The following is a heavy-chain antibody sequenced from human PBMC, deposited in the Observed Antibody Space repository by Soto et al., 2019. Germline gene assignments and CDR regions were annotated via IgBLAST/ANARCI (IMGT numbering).Heavy chain of an antibody. CDR2: IIPICGTA. D-gene: IGHD1-26*01. Sequence: SVKVSCKASGGTVSSYAISWVRQAPGQGLEWMGGIIPICGTADYAQKCQGRGAMTADESTSTAYMELSSLRSEDTAVYYCAGPEYSGSYWVSWYYFDYWGQGTLVTVS. V-gene: IGHV1-69*13. J-gene: IGHJ4*02. CDR3: AGPEYSGSYWVSWYYFDY. CDR1: GGTVSSYA.